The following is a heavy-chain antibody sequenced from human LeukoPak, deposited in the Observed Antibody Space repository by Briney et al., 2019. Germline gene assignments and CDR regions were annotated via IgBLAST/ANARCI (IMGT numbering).Heavy chain of an antibody. CDR2: INSDGSST. CDR1: GFTFSSYW. CDR3: ARDRYYYEVFDY. D-gene: IGHD3-22*01. V-gene: IGHV3-74*01. J-gene: IGHJ4*02. Sequence: PGGSLRLSCAASGFTFSSYWMHWVRQAPGKGRVWVSRINSDGSSTSYADSVKGRFTISRDNAKNTLYLQMNSLRAEDTAVYYCARDRYYYEVFDYWGQGTLVTVSS.